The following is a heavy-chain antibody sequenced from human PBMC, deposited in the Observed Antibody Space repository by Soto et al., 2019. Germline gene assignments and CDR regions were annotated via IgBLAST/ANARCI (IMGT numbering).Heavy chain of an antibody. CDR3: ARHHVRGRTIAGADEF. D-gene: IGHD1-26*01. CDR2: INYSGNT. J-gene: IGHJ4*02. V-gene: IGHV4-34*01. CDR1: GGSLSGYY. Sequence: PSETLSLTCAVYGGSLSGYYWSWIRQPPGKALEWIGEINYSGNTNYNQSLKSRVTISVDTSKNQLFLNLTSVTAADTAMYYCARHHVRGRTIAGADEFWGQGTLVTVSS.